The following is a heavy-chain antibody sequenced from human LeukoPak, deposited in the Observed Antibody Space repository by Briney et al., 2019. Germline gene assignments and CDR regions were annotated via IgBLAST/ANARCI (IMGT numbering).Heavy chain of an antibody. V-gene: IGHV3-7*01. CDR1: GFTFSSYW. CDR3: ARELEWLSLYYYYGMDV. Sequence: PGGSLRLSCVASGFTFSSYWMSWVRQAPGKGLEGGANIKQDGSEKYYVDSVKGRFTTSRDNAKNSLYLQMNSLRAEDTAVYYCARELEWLSLYYYYGMDVWGQGTTVTVSS. J-gene: IGHJ6*02. D-gene: IGHD3-3*01. CDR2: IKQDGSEK.